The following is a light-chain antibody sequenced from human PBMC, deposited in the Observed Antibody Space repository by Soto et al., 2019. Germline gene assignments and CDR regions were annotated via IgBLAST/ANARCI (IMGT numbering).Light chain of an antibody. Sequence: ELVLTQSAGPLSLSPGERVTLSCRTSQSVNSNFLSWFQQKPGQPPRLLLYAASKRAAGTPDRFSGAGSGTDFTLIISRLEPEDSAIYHCQLYGSYMFTFGQGTKVDIK. V-gene: IGKV3-20*01. CDR1: QSVNSNF. CDR2: AAS. J-gene: IGKJ2*01. CDR3: QLYGSYMFT.